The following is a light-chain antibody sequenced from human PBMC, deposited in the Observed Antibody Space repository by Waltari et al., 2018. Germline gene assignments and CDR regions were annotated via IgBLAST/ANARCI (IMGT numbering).Light chain of an antibody. Sequence: QSALTQPASVSGSPGQSITISCTGASSAVGAFNFVSWYQHHPGKAPKLIVYEVTNRPSGVSSRFSGSKSDNTASLTISGLQAEDEADYYCSSYITTNTLWLFGGGTKLTVL. V-gene: IGLV2-14*01. CDR3: SSYITTNTLWL. J-gene: IGLJ2*01. CDR2: EVT. CDR1: SSAVGAFNF.